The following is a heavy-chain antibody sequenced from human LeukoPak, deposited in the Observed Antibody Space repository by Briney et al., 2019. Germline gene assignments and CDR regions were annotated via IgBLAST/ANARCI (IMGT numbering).Heavy chain of an antibody. CDR1: GFTFSSYS. V-gene: IGHV3-21*01. CDR2: ISSSSSYI. CDR3: ARDRVGVGPTTTAYGTDV. J-gene: IGHJ6*02. D-gene: IGHD1-26*01. Sequence: GGSLRLSCAASGFTFSSYSMNWVRQAPGKGLEWVSSISSSSSYIYYADSVKGRFTISGDNAKNSLYLQMNSLRAEDTAVYYCARDRVGVGPTTTAYGTDVWGQGTTVTVSS.